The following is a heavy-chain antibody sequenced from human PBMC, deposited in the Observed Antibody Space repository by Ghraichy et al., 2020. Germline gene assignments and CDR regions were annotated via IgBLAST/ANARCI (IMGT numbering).Heavy chain of an antibody. CDR2: IYYSGST. J-gene: IGHJ6*03. V-gene: IGHV4-59*01. Sequence: SETLSLTCTVSGGSISSYYWSWIRQPPGKGLEWIGYIYYSGSTNYNPSLKSRVTISVDTSKNQFSLKLSSVTAADTAVYYCARAHTYYDFWSGSHGIDYMDVWGKGTTVTVSS. CDR3: ARAHTYYDFWSGSHGIDYMDV. CDR1: GGSISSYY. D-gene: IGHD3-3*01.